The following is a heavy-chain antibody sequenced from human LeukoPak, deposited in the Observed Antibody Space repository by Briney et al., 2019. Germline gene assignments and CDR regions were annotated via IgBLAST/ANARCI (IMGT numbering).Heavy chain of an antibody. J-gene: IGHJ6*02. CDR1: GGSISSGGYY. D-gene: IGHD3-3*01. V-gene: IGHV4-31*03. CDR2: IYYSGST. CDR3: ARSITIFGVVTGAYYYYGMDV. Sequence: PSETQSLTCTVSGGSISSGGYYWSWIRQHPGKGLEWIGYIYYSGSTYYNPSLKSRVTISVDTSKNQFSLKLSSVTAADTAVYYCARSITIFGVVTGAYYYYGMDVWGQGTTVTVSS.